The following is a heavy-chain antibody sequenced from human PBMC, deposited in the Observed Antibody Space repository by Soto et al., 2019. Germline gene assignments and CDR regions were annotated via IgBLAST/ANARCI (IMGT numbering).Heavy chain of an antibody. CDR3: ARDRGLWFGEPPWDV. D-gene: IGHD3-10*01. CDR2: ISYDGSNK. V-gene: IGHV3-30-3*01. J-gene: IGHJ6*02. Sequence: GGSLRLSCAASGFTFSSYAMHWVRQAPGKGLEWVAVISYDGSNKYYADSVKGRFTISRDNSKNTLYLQMNSLRAEDTAVYYCARDRGLWFGEPPWDVWGQGTTVTVSS. CDR1: GFTFSSYA.